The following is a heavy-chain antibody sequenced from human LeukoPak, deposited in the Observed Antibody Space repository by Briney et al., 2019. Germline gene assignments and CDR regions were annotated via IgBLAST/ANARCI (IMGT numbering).Heavy chain of an antibody. CDR3: ARPRSSSGWDGDFDY. CDR1: GGSISSGGYS. Sequence: PSQTLSLTCAVSGGSISSGGYSWSWIRRPPGKGLEWIGNFYHSGSTHYNPSLKSRVTISVDTSKNDFSLKLSSVTAADTAMYYCARPRSSSGWDGDFDYWGQGTLVTVSS. D-gene: IGHD6-19*01. CDR2: FYHSGST. J-gene: IGHJ4*02. V-gene: IGHV4-30-2*01.